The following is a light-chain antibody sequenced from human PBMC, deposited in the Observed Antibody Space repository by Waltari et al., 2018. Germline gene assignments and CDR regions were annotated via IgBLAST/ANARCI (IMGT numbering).Light chain of an antibody. V-gene: IGLV2-14*03. CDR2: DVS. CDR1: SRDVGFYNY. CDR3: NSYTGSSSWV. Sequence: QSALTPPTSVSGSPGQSITLSCTGTSRDVGFYNYVFWYQHYPGKVPQLLIYDVSDRPSGVASRVSGSKSGNTASLTISGLQADDEADYYCNSYTGSSSWVFGGGTKLTVL. J-gene: IGLJ3*02.